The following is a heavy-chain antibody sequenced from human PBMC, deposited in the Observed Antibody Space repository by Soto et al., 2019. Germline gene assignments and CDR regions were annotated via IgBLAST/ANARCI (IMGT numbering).Heavy chain of an antibody. CDR1: GGSISSYY. D-gene: IGHD2-21*02. CDR2: IYYSGST. Sequence: QVQLQESGPGLVKPSETLSLTCTVSGGSISSYYWSWIRQPPGKGLEWIGYIYYSGSTNYNPSLKSRVTISVDTSKNQFSLKLSSVTAADTAVYYCARLSGGNSDYFDYWGQGTLVTVSS. CDR3: ARLSGGNSDYFDY. V-gene: IGHV4-59*08. J-gene: IGHJ4*02.